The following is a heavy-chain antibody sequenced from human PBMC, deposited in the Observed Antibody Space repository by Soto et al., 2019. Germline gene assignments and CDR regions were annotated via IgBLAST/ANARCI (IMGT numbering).Heavy chain of an antibody. Sequence: QVQLVQSGAEVKKPGSSVKVSCKASEDTFSNYAISWVRQAPGQGLEWMGGIIPIFGAANYIQKFQGRVTISADESTSTAYMELSSLRSADTAVYYCARRVLSYDSSGPFDYWGQGTLVTVSS. CDR3: ARRVLSYDSSGPFDY. CDR1: EDTFSNYA. J-gene: IGHJ4*02. V-gene: IGHV1-69*12. D-gene: IGHD3-22*01. CDR2: IIPIFGAA.